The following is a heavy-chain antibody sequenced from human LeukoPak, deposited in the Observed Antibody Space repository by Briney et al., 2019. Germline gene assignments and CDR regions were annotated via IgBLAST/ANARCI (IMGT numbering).Heavy chain of an antibody. CDR2: ISYDGSTK. CDR1: GFTFSSYA. Sequence: GRSLRLSCAASGFTFSSYAMHWVRQAPGKGLEWVAVISYDGSTKYYADSVKGRFTISRDNSKNTLHLQMNSLRAEDTAVYYCARGQGDNYYPHPGFDYWGQGTLVTVSS. J-gene: IGHJ4*02. V-gene: IGHV3-30*01. D-gene: IGHD3-10*01. CDR3: ARGQGDNYYPHPGFDY.